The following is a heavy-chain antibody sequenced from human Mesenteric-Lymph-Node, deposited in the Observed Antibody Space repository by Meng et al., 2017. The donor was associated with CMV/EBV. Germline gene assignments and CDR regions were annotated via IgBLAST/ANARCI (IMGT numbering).Heavy chain of an antibody. V-gene: IGHV1-8*01. CDR3: ARGLAVDNY. CDR2: MNPKSGST. CDR1: GYTFTSYD. D-gene: IGHD3-9*01. J-gene: IGHJ4*02. Sequence: KVSCKASGYTFTSYDINWVRQATGQGLEWVGSMNPKSGSTDYAQRFQGRITLTRNNSITTAYMELSSLRSEDTAVYYCARGLAVDNYWGQGTLVTVSS.